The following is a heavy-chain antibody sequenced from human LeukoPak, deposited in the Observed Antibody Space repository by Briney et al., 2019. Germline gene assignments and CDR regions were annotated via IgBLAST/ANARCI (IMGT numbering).Heavy chain of an antibody. CDR3: ARGVPDIVVVVAAPRESLNAFDI. Sequence: PGGSLRLSCAASGFTFSSYAMHWVRQAPGKGLEWVAVISYDGSNKYYADSVKGRFTISRDNSKNTRYLQMNSLRAEDTAVYYCARGVPDIVVVVAAPRESLNAFDIWGQGTMVTVSS. CDR1: GFTFSSYA. J-gene: IGHJ3*02. V-gene: IGHV3-30-3*01. CDR2: ISYDGSNK. D-gene: IGHD2-15*01.